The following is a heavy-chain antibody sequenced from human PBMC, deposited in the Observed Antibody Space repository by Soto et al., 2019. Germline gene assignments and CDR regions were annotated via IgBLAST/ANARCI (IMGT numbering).Heavy chain of an antibody. CDR1: GFTFRDYW. Sequence: EVQLVESGGGLVQPGGSLRLSCAASGFTFRDYWMNWVRQAPGKGLEWVANIKQDGSEKYYVDSVKGRFSIPRDNAKNSLYLQMNSLRAEDTAGYYCVQFLSSRSVDYWGQGTLVTVSS. J-gene: IGHJ4*02. D-gene: IGHD2-2*01. CDR2: IKQDGSEK. CDR3: VQFLSSRSVDY. V-gene: IGHV3-7*01.